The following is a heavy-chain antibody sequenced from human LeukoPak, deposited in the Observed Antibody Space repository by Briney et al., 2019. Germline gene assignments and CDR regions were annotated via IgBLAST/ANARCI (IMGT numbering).Heavy chain of an antibody. D-gene: IGHD3-22*01. CDR3: ASSSGYPPYYYYYGMDV. V-gene: IGHV3-30*03. J-gene: IGHJ6*02. Sequence: GGSLRLSCAASGFILNNYGVHWVRQAPGKGLEWVAVISYDGRYTYYADSVKGRFTISRDHSENMVYLQMDSLRAEDTAMYYCASSSGYPPYYYYYGMDVWGQGTTVTVSS. CDR2: ISYDGRYT. CDR1: GFILNNYG.